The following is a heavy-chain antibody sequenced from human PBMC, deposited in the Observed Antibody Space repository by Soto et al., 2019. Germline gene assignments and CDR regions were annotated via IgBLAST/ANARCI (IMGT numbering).Heavy chain of an antibody. Sequence: QVQVVESGGGVVQPGRSLRLSCAASGFTFSSYGMHWVRQAPGKGLEWVAIISWDGNNKYYADSVKGRFTISRDSSKNTLLLQMNSLRAEDTAVYYCAKGGSSSARYFDRWGQGTLVTVSS. CDR2: ISWDGNNK. CDR1: GFTFSSYG. V-gene: IGHV3-30*18. J-gene: IGHJ5*02. D-gene: IGHD6-6*01. CDR3: AKGGSSSARYFDR.